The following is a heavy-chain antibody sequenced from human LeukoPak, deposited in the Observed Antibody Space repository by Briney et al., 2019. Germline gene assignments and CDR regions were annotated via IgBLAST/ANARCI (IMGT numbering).Heavy chain of an antibody. J-gene: IGHJ6*03. V-gene: IGHV3-23*01. Sequence: SGGSLRLSCAASGFTFSSYAMSWVRQAPGKGLEWVSAISGSGGSTYYADSVKGRFAISRDNSKNTLYLQMNSLRAEDTAVYYCAKDVIAAREGYYYYMDVWGKGTTVTVSS. D-gene: IGHD6-13*01. CDR1: GFTFSSYA. CDR3: AKDVIAAREGYYYYMDV. CDR2: ISGSGGST.